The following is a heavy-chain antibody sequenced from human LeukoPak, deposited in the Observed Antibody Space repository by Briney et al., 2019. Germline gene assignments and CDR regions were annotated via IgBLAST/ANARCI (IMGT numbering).Heavy chain of an antibody. CDR1: GFTFSSYA. D-gene: IGHD2-2*02. CDR2: ISYDGSNK. CDR3: ARDGAPAAILFGPTSYYYYGMDV. J-gene: IGHJ6*02. Sequence: GGSLRLSCAASGFTFSSYAMHWVRQAPGKGLEWGAVISYDGSNKYYADSVKGRFTISRDNSKNTLYLQMNSLRAEDTAVYYCARDGAPAAILFGPTSYYYYGMDVWGQGTTVTVSS. V-gene: IGHV3-30-3*01.